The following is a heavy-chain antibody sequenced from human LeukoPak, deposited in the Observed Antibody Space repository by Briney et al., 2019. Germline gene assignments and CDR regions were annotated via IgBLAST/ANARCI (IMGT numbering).Heavy chain of an antibody. Sequence: GRSLRLSCAASGFTFSSYGMHWVRQAPGKGLEWVAVIRYDGSNKYYADSVKGRFTISRDNSKNTLYLQMNSLRAEDTAVYYCARESGDILTGYSAPGYWGQGTLVTVSS. V-gene: IGHV3-33*01. J-gene: IGHJ4*02. D-gene: IGHD3-9*01. CDR3: ARESGDILTGYSAPGY. CDR1: GFTFSSYG. CDR2: IRYDGSNK.